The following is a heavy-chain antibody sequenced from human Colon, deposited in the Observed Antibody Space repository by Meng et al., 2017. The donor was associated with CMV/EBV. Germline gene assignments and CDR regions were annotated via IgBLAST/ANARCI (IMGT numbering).Heavy chain of an antibody. CDR3: ATEISGVAVRH. V-gene: IGHV3-15*01. Sequence: VVSGFTRSNGWMNWVRQAQWNGLEWVGRNTNEIDGGTTDYAAPVKGRFNISRDNSKNTLYLQMNSLKIEDTAVYYCATEISGVAVRHWGQGTLVTVSS. CDR2: NTNEIDGGTT. D-gene: IGHD4-17*01. J-gene: IGHJ4*02. CDR1: GFTRSNGW.